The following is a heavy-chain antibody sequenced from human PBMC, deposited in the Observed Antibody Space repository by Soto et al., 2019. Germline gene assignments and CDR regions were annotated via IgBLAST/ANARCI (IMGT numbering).Heavy chain of an antibody. Sequence: QVQLQESGPGLVKPSGTLSLTCAVSGGAISSSKWWSWVRQPPGKGLEWIGEIYQSGSPNYNPSLETPVRMSVDKSRNKFSLTLPSVSAAATAGYHCARASATIAAVAIFDYWGPGTLVTVSS. CDR3: ARASATIAAVAIFDY. CDR2: IYQSGSP. CDR1: GGAISSSKW. J-gene: IGHJ4*02. V-gene: IGHV4-4*02. D-gene: IGHD6-13*01.